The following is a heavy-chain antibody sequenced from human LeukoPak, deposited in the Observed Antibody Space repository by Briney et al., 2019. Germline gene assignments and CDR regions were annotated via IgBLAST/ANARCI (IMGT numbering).Heavy chain of an antibody. V-gene: IGHV3-11*01. J-gene: IGHJ4*01. CDR3: ARDDSSLTFDY. D-gene: IGHD3-22*01. CDR1: GFTFSDYY. CDR2: ISSSGSTI. Sequence: GASLRRSGAASGFTFSDYYMSWIRQAPGKGLEWGSYISSSGSTIYYAYSVKGRFTISRDNAQHSLYLQMNSPSAEDTAVYYCARDDSSLTFDYWGHGTLVTVSS.